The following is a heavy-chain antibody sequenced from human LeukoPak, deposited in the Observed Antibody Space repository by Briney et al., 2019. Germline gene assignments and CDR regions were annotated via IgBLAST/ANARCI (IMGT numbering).Heavy chain of an antibody. CDR3: ARHVSTSSCGADCYSGGLDV. J-gene: IGHJ6*02. CDR1: GGSISSGGYY. D-gene: IGHD2-21*02. CDR2: IYYSGST. V-gene: IGHV4-39*01. Sequence: SETLSLTCTVSGGSISSGGYYWSWIRQHPGKGLEWSGNIYYSGSTYYYPSLKSRVTISVDTSKNQFSLKLSSVTAADTAVYYCARHVSTSSCGADCYSGGLDVWGQGTTVTVSS.